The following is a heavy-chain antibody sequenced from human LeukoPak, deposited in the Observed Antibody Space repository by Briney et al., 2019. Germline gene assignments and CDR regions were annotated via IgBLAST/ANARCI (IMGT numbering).Heavy chain of an antibody. CDR2: IFHSGST. Sequence: PSETLSLTCTASGGSFSSYYWSWIRQPPGKGLEWIGYIFHSGSTNYSPSLKSRVTMSVDTSKSQFSLKLSSVTAADTAVYYCARHSQVVRGWFDPWGQGTLVTVSS. CDR3: ARHSQVVRGWFDP. D-gene: IGHD3-10*01. V-gene: IGHV4-59*08. J-gene: IGHJ5*02. CDR1: GGSFSSYY.